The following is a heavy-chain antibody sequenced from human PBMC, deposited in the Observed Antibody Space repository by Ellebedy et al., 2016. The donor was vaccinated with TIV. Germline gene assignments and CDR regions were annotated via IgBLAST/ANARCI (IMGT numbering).Heavy chain of an antibody. Sequence: PGGSLRLSCAASGFTFDDYGMSWVRQAPGQGLEWVSGLNWNGGITAYADSVKGRFTISRDNAKNSLYLQMNSLRAEDTALYHCARILLRGYWYFDLWGRGTLVTVSS. CDR3: ARILLRGYWYFDL. V-gene: IGHV3-20*01. CDR2: LNWNGGIT. J-gene: IGHJ2*01. D-gene: IGHD3-22*01. CDR1: GFTFDDYG.